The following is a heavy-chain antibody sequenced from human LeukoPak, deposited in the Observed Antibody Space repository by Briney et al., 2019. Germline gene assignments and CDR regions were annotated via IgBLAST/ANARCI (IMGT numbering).Heavy chain of an antibody. D-gene: IGHD5-12*01. J-gene: IGHJ4*02. CDR2: ISSSGSTI. Sequence: GGSLRLSCAASGFTFSSYEMNWVRQAPGKGPEWVSYISSSGSTIYYADSVKGRFTISRDNAKNSLYLQMNSLRAEDTAVYYCARSEVATITGIGYWGQGTLVTVSS. CDR1: GFTFSSYE. V-gene: IGHV3-48*03. CDR3: ARSEVATITGIGY.